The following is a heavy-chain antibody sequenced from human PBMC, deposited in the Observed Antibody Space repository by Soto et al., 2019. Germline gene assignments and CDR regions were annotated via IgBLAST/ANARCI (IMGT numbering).Heavy chain of an antibody. CDR1: GGTFSSYD. CDR2: IIAMFGTA. V-gene: IGHV1-69*01. Sequence: QVQLVQSGAEVKKPGSSVKVSCKASGGTFSSYDINWVRQAPGQGLEWLGGIIAMFGTANYAQNFRGRITITADESTSTVYMERNSLRSEDTAVYYCAGMAAAKYYFDYWGQGTEVTVSS. CDR3: AGMAAAKYYFDY. D-gene: IGHD6-25*01. J-gene: IGHJ4*02.